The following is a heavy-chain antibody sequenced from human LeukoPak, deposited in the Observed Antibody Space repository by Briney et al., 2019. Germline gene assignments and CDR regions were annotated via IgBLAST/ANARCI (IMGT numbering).Heavy chain of an antibody. CDR1: GYTFTCYD. Sequence: GASVKVSCKASGYTFTCYDINWVRQATGQGLEWMGWMNPNSGNTGYAQKFQGRVTMTRNTSISTAYMELSSLRSEDTAVYYCATLSGSYVPFDYWGQGTLVTVSS. CDR3: ATLSGSYVPFDY. CDR2: MNPNSGNT. J-gene: IGHJ4*02. V-gene: IGHV1-8*01. D-gene: IGHD1-26*01.